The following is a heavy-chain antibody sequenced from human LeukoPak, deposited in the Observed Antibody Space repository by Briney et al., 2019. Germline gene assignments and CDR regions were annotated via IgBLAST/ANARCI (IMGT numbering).Heavy chain of an antibody. CDR2: ISDSGGNT. J-gene: IGHJ4*02. V-gene: IGHV3-23*01. CDR1: GFTFNTYA. D-gene: IGHD4-17*01. Sequence: GGSLRLSCAASGFTFNTYAMSWVRQAPWERLQWVSGISDSGGNTYYANSVRGRFTISRDNSKNTLYLQMNSLRAEDTAVYYCAKDPTVTTDFDYWGQGTLVTVSS. CDR3: AKDPTVTTDFDY.